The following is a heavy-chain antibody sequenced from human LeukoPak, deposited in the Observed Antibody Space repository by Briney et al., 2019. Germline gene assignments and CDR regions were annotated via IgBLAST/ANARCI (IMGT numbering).Heavy chain of an antibody. Sequence: GGSLRLSCAASGFTFSSYGMHWVRQAPGKGLEWVAFIRYDGSNKYYADSVKGRFTISRDNSKNTLYLQMNRLRGEDTAVYYCAKVGQRVPAAIMDYWGQGTLVTVSS. J-gene: IGHJ4*02. CDR2: IRYDGSNK. V-gene: IGHV3-30*02. CDR1: GFTFSSYG. CDR3: AKVGQRVPAAIMDY. D-gene: IGHD2-2*01.